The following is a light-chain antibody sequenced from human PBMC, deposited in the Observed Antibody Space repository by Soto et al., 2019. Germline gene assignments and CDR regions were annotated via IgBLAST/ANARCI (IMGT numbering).Light chain of an antibody. CDR2: DAS. J-gene: IGKJ5*01. CDR3: QQRSNWRGT. V-gene: IGKV3-11*01. CDR1: QSVSSY. Sequence: EIVLTQSPATLSLSPGEKATLSRRASQSVSSYLAWYQPKPGQAPRLLIYDASNRATGIPARFSGSGSGTDFTLTISSLEPEDFAVYYCQQRSNWRGTFGQGTRLEIK.